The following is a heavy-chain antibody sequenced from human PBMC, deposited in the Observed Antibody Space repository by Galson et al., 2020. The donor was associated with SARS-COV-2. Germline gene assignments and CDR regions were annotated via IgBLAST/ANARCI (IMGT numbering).Heavy chain of an antibody. CDR3: ARSSAAGTVLYYYGMDV. CDR2: ISSSSSYI. CDR1: GFTFSSYS. Sequence: GGSLRLSCAASGFTFSSYSMNWVRQAPGKGLEWVSSISSSSSYIYYADSVKGRFTISRDNAKNSLYLQMNSLRAEDTAVYYCARSSAAGTVLYYYGMDVWGQGTTVTVSS. V-gene: IGHV3-21*01. J-gene: IGHJ6*02. D-gene: IGHD6-13*01.